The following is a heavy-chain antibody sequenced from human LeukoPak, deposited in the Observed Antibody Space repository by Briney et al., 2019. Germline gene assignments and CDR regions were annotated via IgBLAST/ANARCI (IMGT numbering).Heavy chain of an antibody. CDR3: AKEGITGTTRYYYYYMDV. J-gene: IGHJ6*03. V-gene: IGHV3-9*01. D-gene: IGHD1-7*01. CDR1: GFTFDDYA. Sequence: GGSLRLSCAASGFTFDDYAMHWVRQAPGKGLEWVSGISWNSGSIGYADSVKGRFTISRDNAKNSLYLQMNSLRAEDTALYYCAKEGITGTTRYYYYYMDVWGKGTTVTVSS. CDR2: ISWNSGSI.